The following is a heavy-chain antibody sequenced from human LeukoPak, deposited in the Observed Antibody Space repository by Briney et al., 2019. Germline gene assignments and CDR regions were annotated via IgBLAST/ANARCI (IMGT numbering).Heavy chain of an antibody. CDR1: GGSFSGYY. CDR2: INHSGST. CDR3: ARGGYKGLDY. V-gene: IGHV4-34*01. Sequence: SETLSLTCAVYGGSFSGYYWSWIRQPPGKGLEWIGEINHSGSTNYNPSLKSRVTISVDTSKNQFSLKLGSVTAADTAVYYCARGGYKGLDYWGQGTLVTVSS. J-gene: IGHJ4*02. D-gene: IGHD5-24*01.